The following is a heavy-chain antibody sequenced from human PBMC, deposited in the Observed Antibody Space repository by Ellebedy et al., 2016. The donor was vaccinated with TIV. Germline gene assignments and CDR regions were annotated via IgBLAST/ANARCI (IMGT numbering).Heavy chain of an antibody. D-gene: IGHD6-19*01. CDR1: GFTLSAYW. V-gene: IGHV3-74*01. J-gene: IGHJ3*02. CDR3: ASGDSSGWSVTFDI. CDR2: VNVDGTIT. Sequence: GGSLRLSXAASGFTLSAYWMHWVRQAPGKGLEWVSRVNVDGTITTYADSVRGRFTISRDIAKNTLLLEMNSLRAEDTAVYYCASGDSSGWSVTFDIWGQGTMVTVSS.